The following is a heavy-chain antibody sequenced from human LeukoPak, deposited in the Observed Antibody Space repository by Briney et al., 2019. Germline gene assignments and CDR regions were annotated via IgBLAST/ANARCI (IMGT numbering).Heavy chain of an antibody. J-gene: IGHJ3*02. CDR3: ERYQYYYDSSDYYSHDGLGI. D-gene: IGHD3-22*01. Sequence: SETLSLTCTVSGVSISNSHWSWIRQPPGKGLEWIGYVYYSGGTKNNPSLNSRVTISVDTSKNQLSLKLSSVTAADTAVYYCERYQYYYDSSDYYSHDGLGIWGQGTMVTVSS. CDR2: VYYSGGT. CDR1: GVSISNSH. V-gene: IGHV4-59*08.